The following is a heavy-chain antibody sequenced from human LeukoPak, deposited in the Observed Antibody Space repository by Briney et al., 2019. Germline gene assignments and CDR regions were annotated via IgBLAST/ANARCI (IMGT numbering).Heavy chain of an antibody. Sequence: GGSLRLSCAASGFTFSTYWMHWVRQAPGKGLVWVSRINSDGSSLSYADSVKGRFTISRDNAKNTLYLQMNSLRAEDTALYYCARVTPSGKEVVTHPDIWGQGTMVTVSS. V-gene: IGHV3-74*01. CDR3: ARVTPSGKEVVTHPDI. D-gene: IGHD3-10*01. CDR1: GFTFSTYW. J-gene: IGHJ3*02. CDR2: INSDGSSL.